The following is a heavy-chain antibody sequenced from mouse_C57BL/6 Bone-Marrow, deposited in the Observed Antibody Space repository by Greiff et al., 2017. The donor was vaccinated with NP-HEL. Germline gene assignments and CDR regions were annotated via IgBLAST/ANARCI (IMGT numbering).Heavy chain of an antibody. D-gene: IGHD2-10*01. V-gene: IGHV1-59*01. J-gene: IGHJ4*01. CDR1: GYTFTSYW. CDR3: ARPYLDY. Sequence: QVQLQQPGAELVRPGTSVKLSCKASGYTFTSYWMHWVKQRPGQGLEWIGVIEPSDSYTNYNQKFKGKATLTVDTSSSTAYMQLSSLTSEDSAVYYCARPYLDYWGQGTSVTVSS. CDR2: IEPSDSYT.